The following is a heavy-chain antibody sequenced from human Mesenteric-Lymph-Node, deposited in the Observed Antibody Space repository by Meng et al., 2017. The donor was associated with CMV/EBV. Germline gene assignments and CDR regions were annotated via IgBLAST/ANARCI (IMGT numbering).Heavy chain of an antibody. CDR3: ARGPSYSSGFPDC. CDR2: MNPNSGNT. CDR1: GYTFTSFD. D-gene: IGHD6-19*01. J-gene: IGHJ4*02. Sequence: QEQLVQSGAEVKKPGASAKVDCKASGYTFTSFDINWVRQATGQGPEWMGWMNPNSGNTGYAQKFQGRVTLTRDTSISTAYMELSSLRSEDTAVYYCARGPSYSSGFPDCWGQGTLVTSPQ. V-gene: IGHV1-8*02.